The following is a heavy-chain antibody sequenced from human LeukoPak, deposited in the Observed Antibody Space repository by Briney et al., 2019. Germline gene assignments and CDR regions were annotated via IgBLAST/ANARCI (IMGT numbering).Heavy chain of an antibody. Sequence: SETLSLTCTVSGGSISSSSYYWGWIRQPPGKGLEWIGTIYYTGITYYNPSLKSRVTISVDTSKNQFSLKLTSVTAADTAVYYCATTTMSTEDYWGQGTLVTVSS. CDR3: ATTTMSTEDY. V-gene: IGHV4-39*01. CDR2: IYYTGIT. J-gene: IGHJ4*02. D-gene: IGHD3-10*02. CDR1: GGSISSSSYY.